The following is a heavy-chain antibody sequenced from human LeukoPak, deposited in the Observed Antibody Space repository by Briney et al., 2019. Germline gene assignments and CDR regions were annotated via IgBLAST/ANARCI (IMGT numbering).Heavy chain of an antibody. CDR2: IYYSGSS. D-gene: IGHD3-22*01. V-gene: IGHV4-59*01. CDR3: AGTYYYDSSGYYHYSL. J-gene: IGHJ4*02. CDR1: GGSISSYY. Sequence: SETLSLTCTVSGGSISSYYWSWIRQPPGKGLEWIGYIYYSGSSNYNPSLKSRVTISVDTSKNQFSLKLSSVTAADTAVYYCAGTYYYDSSGYYHYSLWGQGTLVTVSS.